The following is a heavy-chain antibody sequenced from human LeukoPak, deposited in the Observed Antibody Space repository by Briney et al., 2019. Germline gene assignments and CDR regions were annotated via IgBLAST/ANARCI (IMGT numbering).Heavy chain of an antibody. CDR1: GYTFTSYG. J-gene: IGHJ6*02. CDR2: IIPIFGTA. Sequence: GASVKVSCKASGYTFTSYGISWVRQAPGQGLEWMGGIIPIFGTANYAQKFQGRVTITADESTSTAYMELSSLRSEDTAVYYCARDDQQSSSGWHDYYYYGMDVWGQGTTVTVSS. V-gene: IGHV1-69*13. D-gene: IGHD6-19*01. CDR3: ARDDQQSSSGWHDYYYYGMDV.